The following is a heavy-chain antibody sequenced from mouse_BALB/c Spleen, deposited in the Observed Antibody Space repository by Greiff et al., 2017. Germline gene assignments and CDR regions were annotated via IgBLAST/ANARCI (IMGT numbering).Heavy chain of an antibody. J-gene: IGHJ4*01. CDR1: GFAFSSYD. V-gene: IGHV5-12-1*01. CDR2: ISSGGGST. Sequence: EVQLVESGGGLVKPGGSLKLSCAASGFAFSSYDMSWVRQTPEKRLEWVAYISSGGGSTYYPDTVKGRFTISRDNAKNTLYLQMSSLKSEDTAMYYCARGSTMITRAMDYWGQGTSVTVSS. D-gene: IGHD2-4*01. CDR3: ARGSTMITRAMDY.